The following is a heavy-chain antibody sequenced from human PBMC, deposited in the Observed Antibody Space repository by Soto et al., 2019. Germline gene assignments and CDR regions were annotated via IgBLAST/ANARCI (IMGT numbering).Heavy chain of an antibody. D-gene: IGHD3-9*01. CDR2: IDWDDDK. V-gene: IGHV2-70*01. Sequence: SGPTLVNPTQTLTLTCTFSGFSLSTSGMCVSWIRQPPGKALEWLALIDWDDDKYYSTSLKTRLTISKDTSKNQVVLTMTNMEPVDTAFYYLVRIRRDDSMYLWGPVIPVSVS. CDR3: VRIRRDDSMYL. CDR1: GFSLSTSGMC. J-gene: IGHJ6*02.